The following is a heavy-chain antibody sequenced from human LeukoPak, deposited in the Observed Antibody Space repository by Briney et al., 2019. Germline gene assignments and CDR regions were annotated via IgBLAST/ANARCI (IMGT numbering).Heavy chain of an antibody. V-gene: IGHV3-7*01. D-gene: IGHD3-22*01. CDR1: GFTASSYW. J-gene: IGHJ5*02. CDR2: IKQDGGET. CDR3: ARVLGYGWFDP. Sequence: GGSLRLSCAASGFTASSYWMGWVRKAPGKGLDWVANIKQDGGETFYVDSVKGRFTISRDNAKNSLYLQMNSLRAEGTAVFYCARVLGYGWFDPWGQGTLVTVSS.